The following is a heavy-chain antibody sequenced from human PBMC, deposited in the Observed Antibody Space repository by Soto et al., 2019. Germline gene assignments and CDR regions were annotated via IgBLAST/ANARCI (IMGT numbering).Heavy chain of an antibody. D-gene: IGHD2-2*01. Sequence: QVQLVESGGGVVQPGRSLRLSCAASGFTFSSYGMHWARQAPGKGLEWVAVISYDGSNKYYADSVKGRFTISRDNSKNTLYLQMNSLRAEDTAVYYCAKSHDAPAAVVPGTYYYYMDVWGKGTTVTVSS. CDR1: GFTFSSYG. J-gene: IGHJ6*03. CDR3: AKSHDAPAAVVPGTYYYYMDV. V-gene: IGHV3-30*18. CDR2: ISYDGSNK.